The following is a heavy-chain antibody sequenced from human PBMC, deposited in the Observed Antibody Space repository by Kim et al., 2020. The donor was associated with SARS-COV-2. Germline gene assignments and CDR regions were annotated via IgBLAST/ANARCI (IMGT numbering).Heavy chain of an antibody. J-gene: IGHJ4*02. V-gene: IGHV4-30-4*01. CDR2: IYYSGST. CDR1: GGSISSGDYY. Sequence: SETLSRTCTVSGGSISSGDYYWSWIRQPPGKGLEWIGYIYYSGSTYYNPSLKSRVTISVDTSKNQFSLKLSSVTAADTAVYYCARVQVRRHIVVVTASRHYFDYWGQGTLVTVSS. D-gene: IGHD2-21*02. CDR3: ARVQVRRHIVVVTASRHYFDY.